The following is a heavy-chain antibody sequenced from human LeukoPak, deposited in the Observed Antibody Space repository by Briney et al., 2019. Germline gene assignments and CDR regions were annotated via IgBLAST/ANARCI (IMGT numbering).Heavy chain of an antibody. CDR1: GYTFTDHY. V-gene: IGHV1-2*02. CDR3: ARRSKILLALDF. Sequence: AAVKVSCKASGYTFTDHYLHWLRQAPGQGLGYLGWINPNGGGTNFPQKFQGRVTLTIDTSVNTAYMELNRLRSDDTAVYYCARRSKILLALDFWGQGTLVTVSS. CDR2: INPNGGGT. J-gene: IGHJ4*02. D-gene: IGHD3-10*01.